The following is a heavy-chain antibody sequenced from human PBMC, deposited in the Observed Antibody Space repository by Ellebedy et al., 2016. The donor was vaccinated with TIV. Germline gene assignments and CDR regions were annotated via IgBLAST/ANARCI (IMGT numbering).Heavy chain of an antibody. Sequence: AASVKVSCKASGYTFTSYYMHWVRQAPGQGLEWMGIINTSGGSTRYAQKFQGRVTMTRDTSTSTVYMELRSLTSDDTAVYYCARVRMDIVVVVASTPEWFDPWGQGTLVTVSS. CDR1: GYTFTSYY. CDR2: INTSGGST. J-gene: IGHJ5*02. CDR3: ARVRMDIVVVVASTPEWFDP. V-gene: IGHV1-46*01. D-gene: IGHD2-15*01.